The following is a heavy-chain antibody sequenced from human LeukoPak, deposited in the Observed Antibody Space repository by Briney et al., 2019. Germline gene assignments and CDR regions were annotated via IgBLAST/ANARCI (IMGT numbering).Heavy chain of an antibody. CDR2: INPNSGDT. V-gene: IGHV1-2*02. CDR3: ARDPNAFDI. CDR1: GYTFTAYF. J-gene: IGHJ3*02. Sequence: ASVKVPCKASGYTFTAYFIHWVRQAPGQGLEWMGWINPNSGDTNYAQNFQGRVTMTRDTSISTAYMDLSGLRSDDTAVYYCARDPNAFDIWGQGTMVTVSS.